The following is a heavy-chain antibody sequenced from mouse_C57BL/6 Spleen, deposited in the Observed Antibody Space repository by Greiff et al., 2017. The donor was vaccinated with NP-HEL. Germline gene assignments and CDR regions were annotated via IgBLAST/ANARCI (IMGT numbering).Heavy chain of an antibody. CDR1: GYTFTSYW. Sequence: QVQLKQPGAELVRPGSSVKLSCKASGYTFTSYWMHWVKQRPIQGLEWIGNIDPSDSETHYNQKFKDKATLTVDKSSSTAYMQLSSLTSEDSAVYYCARGYDYDWYFDVWGTGTTVTVSS. V-gene: IGHV1-52*01. CDR2: IDPSDSET. J-gene: IGHJ1*03. CDR3: ARGYDYDWYFDV. D-gene: IGHD2-4*01.